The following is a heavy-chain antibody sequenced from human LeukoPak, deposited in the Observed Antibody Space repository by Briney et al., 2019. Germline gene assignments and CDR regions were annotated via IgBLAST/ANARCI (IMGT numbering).Heavy chain of an antibody. J-gene: IGHJ6*02. Sequence: PSQTLSLTCTVSGGSISSGDYYWSWIRQPPGKGLEWIGYIYYSGSTYYNPSLKSRVTISVDTSKNQFSLKLSSVTAADTAVYYCARETYCSSTSCNGLYYYYAVDVWGQGTTVTVSS. V-gene: IGHV4-30-4*01. CDR1: GGSISSGDYY. CDR3: ARETYCSSTSCNGLYYYYAVDV. D-gene: IGHD2-2*01. CDR2: IYYSGST.